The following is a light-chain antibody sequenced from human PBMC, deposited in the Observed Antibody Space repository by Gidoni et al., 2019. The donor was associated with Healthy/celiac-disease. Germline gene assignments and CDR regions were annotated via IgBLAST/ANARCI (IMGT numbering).Light chain of an antibody. J-gene: IGKJ2*01. Sequence: IVMTQSPDSLAVSLVERATINCKSSQSVLYSSNNKNYLAWYQQKPGQPPKLLIYGASTRESGVPDRFSGSGSGTDFTLTISSLQAEDVAVYYCQQYYSTPYTFXXXTKLEIK. CDR2: GAS. V-gene: IGKV4-1*01. CDR1: QSVLYSSNNKNY. CDR3: QQYYSTPYT.